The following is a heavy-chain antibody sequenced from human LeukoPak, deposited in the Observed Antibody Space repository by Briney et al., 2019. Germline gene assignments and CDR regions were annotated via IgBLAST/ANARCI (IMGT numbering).Heavy chain of an antibody. CDR2: INHSGST. D-gene: IGHD2-15*01. Sequence: SETLSLTCAVYGGSFSGYYWSWIRQPPGKGLEWIGEINHSGSTNYNPSLKSRVTISVDTSKNQFSLKLSSVTAADTAVYYCAKTSLYCSGGSCYSYYYYGMDVWGQGTTVTVSS. CDR3: AKTSLYCSGGSCYSYYYYGMDV. CDR1: GGSFSGYY. V-gene: IGHV4-34*01. J-gene: IGHJ6*02.